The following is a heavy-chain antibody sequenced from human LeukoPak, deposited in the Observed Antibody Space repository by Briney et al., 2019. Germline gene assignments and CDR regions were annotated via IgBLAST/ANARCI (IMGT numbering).Heavy chain of an antibody. CDR2: IYYSGST. Sequence: SETLSLTCTVSGYSISSSSYYWGWIRQPPGKGLEWIGSIYYSGSTYYNPSLKSRVTISVDTSKNQFSLKLSSVTAADTAVYYCARDPEAIDYWGQGTLVTVSS. J-gene: IGHJ4*02. CDR3: ARDPEAIDY. V-gene: IGHV4-39*07. CDR1: GYSISSSSYY.